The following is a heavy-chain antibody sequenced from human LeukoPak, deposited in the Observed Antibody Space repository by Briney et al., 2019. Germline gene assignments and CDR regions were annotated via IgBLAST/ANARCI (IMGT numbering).Heavy chain of an antibody. J-gene: IGHJ4*02. CDR2: ISANGDDT. CDR1: GFWFSNYG. D-gene: IGHD3/OR15-3a*01. V-gene: IGHV3-23*01. CDR3: AKRDWPYYFDY. Sequence: GGSLRLSCAASGFWFSNYGMNWVRQAPGKGLEWVSVISANGDDTYYADSVKGRFSISRDNSKNILYLQMNSLRAEDTAVYYCAKRDWPYYFDYWDQGTLVTVSS.